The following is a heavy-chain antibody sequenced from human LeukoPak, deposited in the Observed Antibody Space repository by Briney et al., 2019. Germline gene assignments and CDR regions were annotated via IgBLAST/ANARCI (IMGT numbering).Heavy chain of an antibody. CDR1: GFTFSSYS. Sequence: GGSLRLSCAASGFTFSSYSMNWVRQAPGKGLEWVSYISSSSSTIYYADSVEGRFTISRDNAKNSLYLQMNSLRAEDTAVYYCARDHASGPQWLVRYDDYWGQGTLVTVSS. D-gene: IGHD6-19*01. CDR2: ISSSSSTI. CDR3: ARDHASGPQWLVRYDDY. J-gene: IGHJ4*02. V-gene: IGHV3-48*01.